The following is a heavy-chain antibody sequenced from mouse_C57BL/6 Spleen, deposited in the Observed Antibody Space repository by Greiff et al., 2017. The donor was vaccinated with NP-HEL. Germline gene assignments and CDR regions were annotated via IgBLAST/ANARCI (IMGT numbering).Heavy chain of an antibody. Sequence: EVQLQQSGPELVKPGASVKIPCKASGYTFTDYNMDWVKQSHGKSLEWIGDINPNNGGTIYNQKFKGKATLTVDKSSSTAYMELRSLTSEDTAVYYCARWGGYYGNYGAYWGQGTLVTVSA. D-gene: IGHD2-1*01. V-gene: IGHV1-18*01. CDR1: GYTFTDYN. J-gene: IGHJ3*01. CDR3: ARWGGYYGNYGAY. CDR2: INPNNGGT.